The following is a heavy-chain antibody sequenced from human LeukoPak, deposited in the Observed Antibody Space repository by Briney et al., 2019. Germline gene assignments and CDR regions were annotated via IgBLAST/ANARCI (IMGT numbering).Heavy chain of an antibody. Sequence: PGGSLRLSCAASGFTLSSYTMTWVRQAPGKGLEWVSTISTNGGSTYYADSVKGRFTISRDNSKNMLHLQMNSLRAEDTAVYYCAKGRLVVTATDYWGQGTLVTVSS. CDR2: ISTNGGST. D-gene: IGHD2-15*01. CDR3: AKGRLVVTATDY. V-gene: IGHV3-23*01. J-gene: IGHJ4*02. CDR1: GFTLSSYT.